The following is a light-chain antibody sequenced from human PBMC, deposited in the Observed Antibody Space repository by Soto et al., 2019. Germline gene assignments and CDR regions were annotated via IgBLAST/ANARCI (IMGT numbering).Light chain of an antibody. J-gene: IGKJ1*01. Sequence: GDGVTITCRASQSISSWLAWYQQKPGKAPKLLIYAASTLQSGVPSRFSGSGSGTDFTLTISCLQSEDFATYYCQQYYSYPPTFGQGTKVDIK. CDR1: QSISSW. CDR2: AAS. V-gene: IGKV1-8*01. CDR3: QQYYSYPPT.